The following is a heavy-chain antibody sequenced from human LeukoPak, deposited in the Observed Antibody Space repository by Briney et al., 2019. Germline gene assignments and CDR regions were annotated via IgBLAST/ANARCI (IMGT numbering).Heavy chain of an antibody. D-gene: IGHD5-18*01. J-gene: IGHJ4*02. CDR3: ARQLGYSVISVDY. Sequence: SETLSLTCTVSGGSISSSSYYWGWIRQPPGKGLEWLGSLYYSGSTYYNPSLKSRVTISVDTSKSQFSLRLSSVTAADTAVYYCARQLGYSVISVDYWGQGTLVTVSS. CDR1: GGSISSSSYY. CDR2: LYYSGST. V-gene: IGHV4-39*01.